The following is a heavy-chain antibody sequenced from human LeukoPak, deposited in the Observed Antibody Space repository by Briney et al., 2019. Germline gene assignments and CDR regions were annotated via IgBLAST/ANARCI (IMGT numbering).Heavy chain of an antibody. Sequence: PSETLSLTCTVSGGSISSFYWTWIRQVPGKGLEWIGYFYNSGSSDYNPSLKSRATFSEDTSKNHFSLSLSAVTAADTAVYYCASPGPYYSETSGYLVFWGQGILVTVSS. V-gene: IGHV4-59*01. J-gene: IGHJ4*02. CDR2: FYNSGSS. CDR1: GGSISSFY. CDR3: ASPGPYYSETSGYLVF. D-gene: IGHD3-22*01.